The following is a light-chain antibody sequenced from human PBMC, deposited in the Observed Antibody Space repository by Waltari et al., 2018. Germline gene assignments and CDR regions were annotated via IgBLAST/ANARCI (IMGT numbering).Light chain of an antibody. CDR1: NIGSYC. CDR3: HVWHAALDPGV. CDR2: YDS. J-gene: IGLJ1*01. V-gene: IGLV3-21*04. Sequence: SYVVTQPPSVSVAPGETARLTCGGDNIGSYCVHWYQQRPGQVHIWLMRYDSDWPSGIPDRFSGFNSGNTATLTISRVEAGDEADYYCHVWHAALDPGVFGSGTEVTVL.